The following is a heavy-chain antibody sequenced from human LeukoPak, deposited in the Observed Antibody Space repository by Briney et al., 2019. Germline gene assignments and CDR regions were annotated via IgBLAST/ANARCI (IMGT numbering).Heavy chain of an antibody. J-gene: IGHJ4*02. CDR1: GYSFTTYW. Sequence: GESLKISCKASGYSFTTYWIGWVCQLPGKGLEWMGFIYPGESQIRYSPSFQGQVTISADKSISTAYLQWSSLKASDTAMYYCARHFSVDSTSSHFDYWGQGTWVTVSS. CDR2: IYPGESQI. V-gene: IGHV5-51*01. D-gene: IGHD2-2*01. CDR3: ARHFSVDSTSSHFDY.